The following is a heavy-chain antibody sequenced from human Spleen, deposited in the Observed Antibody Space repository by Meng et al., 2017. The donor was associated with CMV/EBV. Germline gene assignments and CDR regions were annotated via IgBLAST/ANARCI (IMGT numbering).Heavy chain of an antibody. CDR1: GGSVSSTNW. Sequence: TCVVSGGSVSSTNWWSWVRQPPGKGLEWIGEIYYSENTNYNPSLKSRVTISIDKSNNQFSLKLTSVTAADTAVYYCARVASGQDYFDSWGQGTLSPSPQ. J-gene: IGHJ4*02. CDR2: IYYSENT. V-gene: IGHV4-4*02. CDR3: ARVASGQDYFDS.